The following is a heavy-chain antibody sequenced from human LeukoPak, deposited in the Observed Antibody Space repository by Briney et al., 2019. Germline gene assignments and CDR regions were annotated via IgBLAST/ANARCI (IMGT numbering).Heavy chain of an antibody. V-gene: IGHV1-3*01. J-gene: IGHJ5*02. D-gene: IGHD4-17*01. CDR1: GYTFTSYA. Sequence: GASVKVSCKASGYTFTSYAMHWVRQAPGQRLEWMGWINAGNGNTKYSQKFQGRVTITRDTSASTAYMELSSLRSEDTAVYYCARADDYGDSPWAIGTRFDPWGQGTLVTVSS. CDR3: ARADDYGDSPWAIGTRFDP. CDR2: INAGNGNT.